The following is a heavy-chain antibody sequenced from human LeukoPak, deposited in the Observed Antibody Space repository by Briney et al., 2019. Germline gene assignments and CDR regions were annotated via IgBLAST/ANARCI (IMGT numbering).Heavy chain of an antibody. CDR1: GSTFDDDG. V-gene: IGHV3-9*01. Sequence: PGGSLRLSCAVSGSTFDDDGMFWVRQAPGKGLEWVSGISWNSGSRGYADSVKGRFTITRDNAKNSLYLQMKSLRTEDTALYYCVKAAVGATMVDWFDTWGQGTLVTVSS. D-gene: IGHD1-26*01. CDR3: VKAAVGATMVDWFDT. CDR2: ISWNSGSR. J-gene: IGHJ5*02.